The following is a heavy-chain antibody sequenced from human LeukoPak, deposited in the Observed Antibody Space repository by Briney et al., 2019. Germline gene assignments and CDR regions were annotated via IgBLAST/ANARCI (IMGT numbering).Heavy chain of an antibody. CDR2: IYYSGST. CDR1: GGSISSSSYY. D-gene: IGHD6-13*01. Sequence: SETLSLTCTVSGGSISSSSYYWGWIRQPPGKGLEWIGSIYYSGSTYYNPSLKSRVTISVDTSKNQLSLKLRSVTAADTAVYYCARFIAAAGHFDYWGQGTLVTVSS. CDR3: ARFIAAAGHFDY. J-gene: IGHJ4*02. V-gene: IGHV4-39*07.